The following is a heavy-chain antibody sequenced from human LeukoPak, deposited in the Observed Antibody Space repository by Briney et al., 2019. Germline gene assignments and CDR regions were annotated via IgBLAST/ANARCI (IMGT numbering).Heavy chain of an antibody. J-gene: IGHJ4*02. CDR3: ARGAYCGGGSCYSVLGY. CDR1: GGSFSGFY. CDR2: INHSGST. D-gene: IGHD2-15*01. V-gene: IGHV4-34*01. Sequence: PSETLSPTRAVYGGSFSGFYWSWIRQPPGKGLEWIGEINHSGSTNYNPSLKSRVTISVDTSKNQFSLKLSSVTAADTAVYYCARGAYCGGGSCYSVLGYWGQGTLVTVSS.